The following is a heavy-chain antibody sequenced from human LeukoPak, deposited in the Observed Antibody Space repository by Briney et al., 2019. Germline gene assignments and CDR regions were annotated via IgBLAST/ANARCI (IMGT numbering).Heavy chain of an antibody. J-gene: IGHJ3*02. V-gene: IGHV4-39*01. CDR1: GGSISSSSYY. CDR2: IYYSGIT. Sequence: SETLSLTCTVSGGSISSSSYYWGWIRQPPGKGLEWIGSIYYSGITYYNPSLKSRVTISVDTSKKQFSLKLSSVTAADTAVYYCASPPGGLVGATNHDAFDIWGQGTMVTVSS. CDR3: ASPPGGLVGATNHDAFDI. D-gene: IGHD1-26*01.